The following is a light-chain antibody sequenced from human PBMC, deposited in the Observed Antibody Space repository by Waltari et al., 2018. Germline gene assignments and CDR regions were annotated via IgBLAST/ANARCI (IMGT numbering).Light chain of an antibody. J-gene: IGLJ3*02. V-gene: IGLV5-45*02. CDR3: MIWHSSAWV. CDR1: SGIMVGMYV. Sequence: TQPSSVSSSPGASVTLTCSFRSGIMVGMYVTYWYQQKPGSPPQYRLRYKSDSDNQQGSGVPSRFSGSKDASANAGILLISGLQSEDEADYYCMIWHSSAWVFGGGTKLTVL. CDR2: YKSDSDN.